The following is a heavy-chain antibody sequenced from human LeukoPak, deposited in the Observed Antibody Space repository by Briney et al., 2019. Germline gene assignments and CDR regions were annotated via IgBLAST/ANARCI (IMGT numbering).Heavy chain of an antibody. CDR2: IRRNSDGGTI. CDR1: GFTFSSYA. J-gene: IGHJ5*02. CDR3: ATDFYDTT. Sequence: GGSLRLSCAASGFTFSSYAMSWVRQAPGKGLEWVGRIRRNSDGGTIDYAAPVKGRFALSRDDSKNTLYLHMSSLQTEDTAVYYCATDFYDTTWGQGTLVTVSS. V-gene: IGHV3-15*01. D-gene: IGHD3-22*01.